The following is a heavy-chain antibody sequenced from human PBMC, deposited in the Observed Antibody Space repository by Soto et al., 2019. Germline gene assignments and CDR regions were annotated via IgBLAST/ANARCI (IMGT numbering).Heavy chain of an antibody. V-gene: IGHV1-3*01. Sequence: ASVKVSCKASGYTFTSYAMHWVRQAPGQRLEWMGWINAGNGNTKYSQKFQGRVTITRDTSASTAYMELSCLRSEDTAVYYCASMTTVTKDFDSWWGQGTLVTVSS. J-gene: IGHJ4*02. D-gene: IGHD4-17*01. CDR2: INAGNGNT. CDR1: GYTFTSYA. CDR3: ASMTTVTKDFDSW.